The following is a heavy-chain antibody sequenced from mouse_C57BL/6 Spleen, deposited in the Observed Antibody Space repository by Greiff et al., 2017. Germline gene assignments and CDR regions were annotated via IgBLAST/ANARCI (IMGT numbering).Heavy chain of an antibody. CDR3: ARWGYYYGSSPYFDY. CDR1: GYAFSSYW. J-gene: IGHJ2*01. CDR2: IYPGDGDT. D-gene: IGHD1-1*01. Sequence: LVESGAELVKPGASVKISCKASGYAFSSYWMNWVKQRPGKGLEWIGQIYPGDGDTNYNGKFKGKATLTADKSSSTAYMQLSSLTSEDSAVYFCARWGYYYGSSPYFDYWGQGTTLTVSS. V-gene: IGHV1-80*01.